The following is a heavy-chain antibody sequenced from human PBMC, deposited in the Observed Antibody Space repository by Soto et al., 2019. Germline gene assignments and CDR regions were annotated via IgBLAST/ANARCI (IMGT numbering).Heavy chain of an antibody. Sequence: QITLKESGPTLVKPTQTLTLTCTFSGFSLTTSRVGVGWIRQPPGKALEWLALIYWDDDKRSSPSLRSRPTITKDTSNNQVVLTMTNMDPVDTATYYCAHMFGTVSHLGYWGQGTLVTVSS. J-gene: IGHJ4*02. V-gene: IGHV2-5*02. D-gene: IGHD3-10*02. CDR2: IYWDDDK. CDR3: AHMFGTVSHLGY. CDR1: GFSLTTSRVG.